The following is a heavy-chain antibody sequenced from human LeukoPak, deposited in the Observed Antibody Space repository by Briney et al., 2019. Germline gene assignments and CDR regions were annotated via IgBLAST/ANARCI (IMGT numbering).Heavy chain of an antibody. V-gene: IGHV1-18*04. J-gene: IGHJ4*02. Sequence: ASVKVSCKASGYTFTGYYMHWVRQAPGQGLEWMGWISAYNGNTNYTQKLQGRVTMTTDTSTSTAYMELRSLRSDDTAVYYCARAEIAVAGTGDYWGQGTLVTVSS. CDR1: GYTFTGYY. D-gene: IGHD6-19*01. CDR3: ARAEIAVAGTGDY. CDR2: ISAYNGNT.